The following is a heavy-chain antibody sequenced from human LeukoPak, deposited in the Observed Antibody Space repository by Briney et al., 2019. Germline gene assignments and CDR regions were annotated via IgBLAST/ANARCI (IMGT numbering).Heavy chain of an antibody. J-gene: IGHJ4*02. V-gene: IGHV5-51*01. CDR1: GYSFTSYW. CDR2: IYPGDSDT. D-gene: IGHD1-7*01. Sequence: GGSLKISCKGSGYSFTSYWIGWVRQMPGKGLEWMGIIYPGDSDTRYSPSFQGQVTISADKSISTAYLQWSSLKASDTAMYYCARSLELKGGYFDYWGQGTLVTVSS. CDR3: ARSLELKGGYFDY.